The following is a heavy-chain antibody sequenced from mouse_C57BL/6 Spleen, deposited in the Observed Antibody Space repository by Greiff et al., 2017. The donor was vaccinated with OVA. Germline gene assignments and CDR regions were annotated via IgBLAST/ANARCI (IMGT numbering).Heavy chain of an antibody. Sequence: EVKVVESGGGLVKPGGFLKLSCAASGFTFSDYGMHWVRQAPEKGLEWVAYISSGSSTIYYADTVKGRFTISRDNAKNTLFLQMTSLRSEDTAMYYCARDYYGSTPFAYWGQGTLVTVSA. V-gene: IGHV5-17*01. J-gene: IGHJ3*01. CDR2: ISSGSSTI. CDR3: ARDYYGSTPFAY. D-gene: IGHD1-1*01. CDR1: GFTFSDYG.